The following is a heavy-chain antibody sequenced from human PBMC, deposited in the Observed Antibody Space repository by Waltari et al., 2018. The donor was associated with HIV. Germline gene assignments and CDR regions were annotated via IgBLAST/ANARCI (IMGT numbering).Heavy chain of an antibody. CDR3: AKDRFDSSNYADF. D-gene: IGHD3-9*01. J-gene: IGHJ4*02. Sequence: EVQLVESGGGLVQPGKSLRVSCAASRFTLGDYAMHWVRQAPGKGPEWVSGISWDSNSIFYVDSVKGRFTISRDNAKNSLYLQMHSLRPEDTALYYCAKDRFDSSNYADFWGQGTLVIVSS. V-gene: IGHV3-9*01. CDR2: ISWDSNSI. CDR1: RFTLGDYA.